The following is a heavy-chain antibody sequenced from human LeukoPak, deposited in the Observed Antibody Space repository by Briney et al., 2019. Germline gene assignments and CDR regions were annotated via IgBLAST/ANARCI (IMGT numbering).Heavy chain of an antibody. V-gene: IGHV1-2*02. Sequence: ASVKVSCKASGYTFTSYAMNWVRQAPGQGLEWMGWINSNSGGTNYAQKFQGRVTMTRDTSISTAYMELSRLRSDDTAIYYCARATGTYWWFDSWGQGTLVTVSS. CDR1: GYTFTSYA. D-gene: IGHD1-26*01. CDR3: ARATGTYWWFDS. J-gene: IGHJ5*01. CDR2: INSNSGGT.